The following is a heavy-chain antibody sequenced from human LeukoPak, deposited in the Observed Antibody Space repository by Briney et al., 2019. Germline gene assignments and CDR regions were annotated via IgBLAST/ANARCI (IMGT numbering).Heavy chain of an antibody. CDR2: IKSDGTVT. V-gene: IGHV3-74*01. CDR3: VRGPNSSSWYGSEYFQH. D-gene: IGHD6-13*01. J-gene: IGHJ1*01. CDR1: GFTFSSSW. Sequence: GGSLRLSCAASGFTFSSSWMRWVRQAPGKGLVWVSRIKSDGTVTTDADSVKGRFTISRDNAKNTLYLQMNSLRVEDTAVYYCVRGPNSSSWYGSEYFQHWGQGTLVTVSS.